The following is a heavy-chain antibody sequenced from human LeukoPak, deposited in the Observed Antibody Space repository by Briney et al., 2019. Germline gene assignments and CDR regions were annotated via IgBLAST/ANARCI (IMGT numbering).Heavy chain of an antibody. CDR3: AKSPCILNVRLGELWLYPLDV. Sequence: GGSLRLSCAASGLAFNSYGMSWVRQAPGKGLEWVSAISDSAVNTYYAASVKGRVTVSRDNSNSTLYLQMNSLRAEATDVYDCAKSPCILNVRLGELWLYPLDVWGQGTGVSVSS. V-gene: IGHV3-23*01. J-gene: IGHJ6*02. D-gene: IGHD3-16*01. CDR2: ISDSAVNT. CDR1: GLAFNSYG.